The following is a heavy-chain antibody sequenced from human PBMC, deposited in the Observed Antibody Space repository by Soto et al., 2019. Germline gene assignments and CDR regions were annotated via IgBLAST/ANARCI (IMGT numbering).Heavy chain of an antibody. CDR2: IYYSGST. J-gene: IGHJ4*02. Sequence: ASDTLSLTCTVSGGSISSGGYYWSWIRQHPGKGLEWIGYIYYSGSTYYNPSLKSRVTISVDTSKNQFSLKLSSVTAADTAVYYCARDQKQLGFDYWGQGTLVTVSS. CDR1: GGSISSGGYY. D-gene: IGHD6-13*01. V-gene: IGHV4-31*03. CDR3: ARDQKQLGFDY.